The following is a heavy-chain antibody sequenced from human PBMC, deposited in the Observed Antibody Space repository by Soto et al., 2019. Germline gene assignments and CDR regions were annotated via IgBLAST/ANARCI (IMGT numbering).Heavy chain of an antibody. D-gene: IGHD6-13*01. Sequence: ASVKVSCKASGYTFTSYYMHWVRQAPGQGLEWMGIINPSGGSTSYAQKFQGRVTMTRDTSTSTVYMELSSLRSEDTAVYYCARDLSSSRSEDYFDYWGQGTLVTVSS. V-gene: IGHV1-46*01. J-gene: IGHJ4*02. CDR2: INPSGGST. CDR1: GYTFTSYY. CDR3: ARDLSSSRSEDYFDY.